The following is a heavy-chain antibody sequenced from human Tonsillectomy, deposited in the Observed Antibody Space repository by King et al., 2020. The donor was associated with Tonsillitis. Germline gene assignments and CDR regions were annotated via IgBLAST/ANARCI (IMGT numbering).Heavy chain of an antibody. CDR3: AKDRLGTLGVVIPF. V-gene: IGHV3-23*04. J-gene: IGHJ4*02. D-gene: IGHD3-3*01. CDR1: GFTFISYA. Sequence: VQLVESGGGLVQRGGSLRLSCAASGFTFISYAMSWVRQAPGKGLEWVSGLSGSGDSTYYADSVKGRFSISRDNSRKTLYLQMNSLRVDDTAVYYCAKDRLGTLGVVIPFWGQGTLVTVSS. CDR2: LSGSGDST.